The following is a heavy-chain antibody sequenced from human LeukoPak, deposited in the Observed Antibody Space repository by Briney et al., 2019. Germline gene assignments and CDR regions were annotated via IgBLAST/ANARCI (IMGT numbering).Heavy chain of an antibody. J-gene: IGHJ6*03. D-gene: IGHD5-24*01. Sequence: SETRSLTCSVSNGSFSTYYWGWIRQPPGKRLEWIGYIFSSESSNTNYNPSLNGRVTISVDTSKNQFSLTLNSVTAADTAVYYCARAGDGYYYYYYMDVWGKGTTVTVSS. CDR2: IFSSESSNT. CDR1: NGSFSTYY. V-gene: IGHV4-59*08. CDR3: ARAGDGYYYYYYMDV.